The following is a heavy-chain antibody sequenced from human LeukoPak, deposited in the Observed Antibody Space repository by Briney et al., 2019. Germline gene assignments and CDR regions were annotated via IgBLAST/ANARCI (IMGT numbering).Heavy chain of an antibody. J-gene: IGHJ6*03. D-gene: IGHD3-3*01. CDR2: INPNSGGT. CDR3: ARDGITIFGVVTRGYMDV. Sequence: ASVKVSCKASGYTFTGYYMHWVRQAPGQGLEWIEWINPNSGGTNYAQKFQGRVTMTRDTSISTAYMELSRLRSDDTAVYYCARDGITIFGVVTRGYMDVWGKGTTVTVSS. CDR1: GYTFTGYY. V-gene: IGHV1-2*02.